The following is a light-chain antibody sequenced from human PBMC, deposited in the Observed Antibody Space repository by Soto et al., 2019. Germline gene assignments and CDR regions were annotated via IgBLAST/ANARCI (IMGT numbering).Light chain of an antibody. V-gene: IGKV3-20*01. CDR3: QHYGSSPTWT. J-gene: IGKJ1*01. CDR2: GAS. CDR1: QSVSSSY. Sequence: IVLTKSPGTLSLTPGERATLSCRASQSVSSSYLAWYQQKPGQAPRLLIYGASRRATGIPDRFSGSGSGTDFTLTIIRLEPEDFAVYYCQHYGSSPTWTFGQGSMVDIK.